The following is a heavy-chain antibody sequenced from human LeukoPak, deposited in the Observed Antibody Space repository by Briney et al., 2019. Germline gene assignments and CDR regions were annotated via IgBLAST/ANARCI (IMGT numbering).Heavy chain of an antibody. D-gene: IGHD2-2*01. CDR1: GFTFDDYG. J-gene: IGHJ1*01. CDR2: ISGSGGST. V-gene: IGHV3-23*01. Sequence: GGSLRLSCAASGFTFDDYGMSWVRQAPGKGPEWVSAISGSGGSTYYADSVKGRFTISRDNSKNTLYLQMNSLRAEDTAVYYCARDIVVVPAASRGYFQHWGQGTLVTVSS. CDR3: ARDIVVVPAASRGYFQH.